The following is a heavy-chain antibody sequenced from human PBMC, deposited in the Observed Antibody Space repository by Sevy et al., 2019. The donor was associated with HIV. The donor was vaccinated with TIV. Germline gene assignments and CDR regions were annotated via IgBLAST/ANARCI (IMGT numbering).Heavy chain of an antibody. Sequence: GGSLRLSCTASEFTFSSYWMSWVRQAPGRGLEWVANIKPDGREGYYVDSVKGRFTISRDNAKNSLYLQMNSLRAGDTAVYYCARGDYYDSSGFYIDAFDVWGQGTMVTVSS. D-gene: IGHD3-22*01. CDR3: ARGDYYDSSGFYIDAFDV. CDR2: IKPDGREG. J-gene: IGHJ3*01. CDR1: EFTFSSYW. V-gene: IGHV3-7*04.